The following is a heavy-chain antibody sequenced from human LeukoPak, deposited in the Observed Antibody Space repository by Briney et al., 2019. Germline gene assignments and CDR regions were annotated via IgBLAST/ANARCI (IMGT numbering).Heavy chain of an antibody. D-gene: IGHD3-10*01. CDR2: ISNSGSSK. CDR3: ARARVPGELNY. J-gene: IGHJ4*02. V-gene: IGHV3-48*03. Sequence: GGSLRLSCAASGFTFSSCEMNWVRQAPGKGLEWLSYISNSGSSKYYADSVRGRFTISRDNAKNSLYLQMNSLRAEDTAVYYCARARVPGELNYWGQGTLVTVSS. CDR1: GFTFSSCE.